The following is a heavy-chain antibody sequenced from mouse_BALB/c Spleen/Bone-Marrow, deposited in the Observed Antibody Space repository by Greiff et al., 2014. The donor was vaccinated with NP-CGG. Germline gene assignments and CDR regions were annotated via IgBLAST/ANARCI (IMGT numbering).Heavy chain of an antibody. CDR3: TRRSLLSDYYALDY. CDR1: GYTFTSFY. D-gene: IGHD6-1*01. J-gene: IGHJ4*01. CDR2: INPSNGGT. V-gene: IGHV1S81*02. Sequence: VKLMESGAELVKPGASVKLSCKASGYTFTSFYMYWVKQRPGQGLEWIGDINPSNGGTNFNEKFRKKATLTVDTSSSTAYMEFSSLTSEASAVYYCTRRSLLSDYYALDYWGQGTSVTVSS.